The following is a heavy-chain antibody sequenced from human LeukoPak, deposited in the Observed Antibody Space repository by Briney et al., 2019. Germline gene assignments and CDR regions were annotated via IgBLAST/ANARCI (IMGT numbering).Heavy chain of an antibody. CDR3: ARDQHYATDY. CDR2: VSSSGANT. D-gene: IGHD2-2*01. V-gene: IGHV1-46*03. CDR1: GYMFTSYN. J-gene: IGHJ4*02. Sequence: ASVKVSCKASGYMFTSYNMQWVRQVPGQGLEWMGMVSSSGANTKYAQKFRGRVTMTSDTSTSTVYMELSSLISDDTAVYYCARDQHYATDYWGQGTLVTVCS.